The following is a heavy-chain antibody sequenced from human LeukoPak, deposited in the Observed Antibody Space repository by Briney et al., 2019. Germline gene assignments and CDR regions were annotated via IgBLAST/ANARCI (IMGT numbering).Heavy chain of an antibody. V-gene: IGHV4-30-4*01. CDR1: GGSISSGDYY. J-gene: IGHJ4*02. CDR2: IYYSGST. Sequence: SETLSLTCTVSGGSISSGDYYWSWIRQPPGKGLEWIGYIYYSGSTYYNPSLKSRVTISVDTSKNQFSLKLSSVTAADTAVYYCARAGSYYYDSSGYPNFDYWGQGTLVTVSS. CDR3: ARAGSYYYDSSGYPNFDY. D-gene: IGHD3-22*01.